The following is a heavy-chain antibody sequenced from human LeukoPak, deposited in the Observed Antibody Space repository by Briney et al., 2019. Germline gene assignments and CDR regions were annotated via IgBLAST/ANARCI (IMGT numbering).Heavy chain of an antibody. V-gene: IGHV1-8*01. CDR1: GYTFTSYD. CDR2: MNPKSGNT. J-gene: IGHJ4*02. D-gene: IGHD3-16*01. Sequence: GGSVTVSCKASGYTFTSYDMNWVRQAPGQGGEGMGWMNPKSGNTVYAQKFQGTVTMTRNTSISTAYMELSSLRSEDTAVYYCARGIRGREDYWGRGTLVTVSS. CDR3: ARGIRGREDY.